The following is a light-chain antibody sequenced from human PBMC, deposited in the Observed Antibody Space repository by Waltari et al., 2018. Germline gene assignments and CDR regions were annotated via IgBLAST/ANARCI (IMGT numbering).Light chain of an antibody. V-gene: IGLV1-51*02. Sequence: QSVLTQPPSVSAAPGQKVIISCPGSTSNIGNNYVSWYQQFPGAAPKVFIYESEKRPSGIPARFSGSKSGTSASLGITGLQTGDEAAYYCGTWDNNLNALVFGGGTKLTVL. J-gene: IGLJ2*01. CDR2: ESE. CDR3: GTWDNNLNALV. CDR1: TSNIGNNY.